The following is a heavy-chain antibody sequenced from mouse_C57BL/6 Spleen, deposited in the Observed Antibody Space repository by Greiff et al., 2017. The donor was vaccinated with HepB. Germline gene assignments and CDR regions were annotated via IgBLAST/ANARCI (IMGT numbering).Heavy chain of an antibody. CDR2: ISDGGSYT. J-gene: IGHJ2*01. Sequence: EVKVVESGGGLVKPGGSLKLSCAASGFTFSSYAMSWVRQTPEKRLEWVATISDGGSYTYYPDNVKGRFTISRDNAKNNLYLQMSHLKSEDTAMYYCARDRKGSGYVDYWGQGTTLTVSS. V-gene: IGHV5-4*01. CDR3: ARDRKGSGYVDY. CDR1: GFTFSSYA. D-gene: IGHD3-2*02.